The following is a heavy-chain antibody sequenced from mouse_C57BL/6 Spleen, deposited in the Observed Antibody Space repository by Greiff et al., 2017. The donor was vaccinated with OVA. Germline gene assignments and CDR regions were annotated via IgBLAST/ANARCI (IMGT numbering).Heavy chain of an antibody. CDR2: INYDGSST. Sequence: EVQRVESEGGLVQPGSSMKLSCTASGFTFSDYYMAWVRQVPEKGLEWVANINYDGSSTYYLDSLKSRFIISRDNAKNILYLQMSSLKSEDTATYYCAREGDYYGSPNFDYWGQGTTLTVSS. D-gene: IGHD1-1*01. CDR3: AREGDYYGSPNFDY. J-gene: IGHJ2*01. CDR1: GFTFSDYY. V-gene: IGHV5-16*01.